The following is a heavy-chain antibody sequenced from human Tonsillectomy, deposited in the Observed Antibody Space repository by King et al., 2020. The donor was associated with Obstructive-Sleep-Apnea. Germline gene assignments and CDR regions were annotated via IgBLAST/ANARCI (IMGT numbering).Heavy chain of an antibody. CDR1: GGSISSGDYY. Sequence: VQLQESGPGLVKPSQTLSLTCTVSGGSISSGDYYWGWYRQHPGKGLEWIGYISYSGSTYYSPSLKSRVTISVEASENQFSLRVNSVTAADTAVYYCARWTEDRDYDAHWGQGSLVTVSS. V-gene: IGHV4-31*03. J-gene: IGHJ4*02. CDR2: ISYSGST. D-gene: IGHD3/OR15-3a*01. CDR3: ARWTEDRDYDAH.